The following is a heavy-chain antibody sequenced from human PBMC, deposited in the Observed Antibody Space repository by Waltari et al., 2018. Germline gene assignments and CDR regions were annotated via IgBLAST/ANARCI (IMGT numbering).Heavy chain of an antibody. Sequence: QVQLQQWGAGLLKPSETLSLTCAVYGGSFSGYYWSWIRQPPGKGLEWIGEINHSGSTNYNPSLKSRVTISVDTSKNQFSLKLSSVTAADTAVYYCARLILLRPGRFDPWGQGTLVTVSS. CDR1: GGSFSGYY. V-gene: IGHV4-34*01. CDR2: INHSGST. CDR3: ARLILLRPGRFDP. J-gene: IGHJ5*02. D-gene: IGHD3-10*01.